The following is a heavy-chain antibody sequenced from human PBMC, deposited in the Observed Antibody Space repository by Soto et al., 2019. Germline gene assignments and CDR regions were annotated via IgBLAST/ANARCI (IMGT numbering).Heavy chain of an antibody. J-gene: IGHJ4*02. CDR1: GGTFSTST. Sequence: QVQLVQSGAEVKKPGSSVKVSCKASGGTFSTSTFTWVRQAPGQGLEWMGRTIPLLNVADYAQDFQGRVKITADNSTSTAYMELTSLTSKDTAVYYCARDSPIGSTYSGYDAIDSWGQGTLVTVSS. CDR3: ARDSPIGSTYSGYDAIDS. D-gene: IGHD5-12*01. V-gene: IGHV1-69*08. CDR2: TIPLLNVA.